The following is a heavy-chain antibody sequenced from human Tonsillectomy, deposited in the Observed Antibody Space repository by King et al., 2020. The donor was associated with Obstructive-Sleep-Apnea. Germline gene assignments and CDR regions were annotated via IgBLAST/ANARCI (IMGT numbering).Heavy chain of an antibody. CDR3: AKDVHSSGWYFDY. CDR1: GFTFDDYA. D-gene: IGHD6-19*01. CDR2: ISWNSGSI. J-gene: IGHJ4*02. V-gene: IGHV3-9*01. Sequence: VQLVESGGGLVQPGRSLRLSCAASGFTFDDYAMHWVRQGPGKGLEWVSGISWNSGSIGYADSVKGRFTISRDNAKNSLYLQMNSLRAEDTALYFCAKDVHSSGWYFDYWGQGTLVTVSS.